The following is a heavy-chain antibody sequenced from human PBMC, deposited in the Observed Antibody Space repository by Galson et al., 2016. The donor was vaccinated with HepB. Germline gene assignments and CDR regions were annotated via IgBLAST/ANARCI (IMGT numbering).Heavy chain of an antibody. V-gene: IGHV3-33*08. J-gene: IGHJ3*02. D-gene: IGHD2-15*01. CDR3: ARGTFCSGDSCYSPAFDM. CDR2: IWFDGSNT. CDR1: GFTFSTYA. Sequence: SLRLSCAASGFTFSTYAMSWVRQAPGKGLEWVAVIWFDGSNTNYVDSVRGRFTISRDNSKNTLYLQMNTLRAEDTAVYYCARGTFCSGDSCYSPAFDMWGRGTMVTVSS.